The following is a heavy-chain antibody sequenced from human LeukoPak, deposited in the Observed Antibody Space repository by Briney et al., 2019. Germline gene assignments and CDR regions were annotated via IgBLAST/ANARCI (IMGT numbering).Heavy chain of an antibody. CDR3: VREWLAFDH. V-gene: IGHV3-48*04. Sequence: QAGGSLRLSCAASGFTFSTYSMNWVRQAPGKGLEWVSSISGSSSSVNYADSVKGRLTISRDNAKNSLYLQMNSLRAEDTAVYYCVREWLAFDHWGQGALVTVSS. CDR1: GFTFSTYS. J-gene: IGHJ4*02. CDR2: ISGSSSSV. D-gene: IGHD3-22*01.